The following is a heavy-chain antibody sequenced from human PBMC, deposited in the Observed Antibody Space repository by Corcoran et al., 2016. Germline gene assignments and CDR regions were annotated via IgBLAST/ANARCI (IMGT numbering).Heavy chain of an antibody. CDR3: AIPVTFNPQNCFDP. J-gene: IGHJ5*02. V-gene: IGHV1-69*01. D-gene: IGHD2-2*01. CDR2: IIPIFGTA. Sequence: QVQLVQSGAEVKKPGSAVKVSCKASGGTFSSYDISWVRQAPGQGLDWMGGIIPIFGTANYAQKCKGRVTMTADESTSTAYMELSSLRSEDTAVYYCAIPVTFNPQNCFDPWGQGTLVTVSS. CDR1: GGTFSSYD.